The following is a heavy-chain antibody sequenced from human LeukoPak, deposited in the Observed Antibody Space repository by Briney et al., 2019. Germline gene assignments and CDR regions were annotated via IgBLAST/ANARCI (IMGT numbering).Heavy chain of an antibody. V-gene: IGHV4-34*01. CDR3: ARSRRERWRGATDY. D-gene: IGHD1-26*01. CDR1: GGSFSGYY. Sequence: SETLSLTCAVYGGSFSGYYWSWIRQPPGKGLEWIGEINHSGSTNYNPSLKSRVTISVDTSKNQFSLKLSSVTAADTAVYYCARSRRERWRGATDYWGQGTLVTVSS. J-gene: IGHJ4*02. CDR2: INHSGST.